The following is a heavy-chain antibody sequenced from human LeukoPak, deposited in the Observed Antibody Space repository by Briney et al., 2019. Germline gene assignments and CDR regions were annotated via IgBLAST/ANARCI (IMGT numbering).Heavy chain of an antibody. Sequence: GGSLRLSCAASGFTFSSYWMSWVRQTPGKGLEWVANIKQDGSEKYYVDSVKGRFTISRDNVKNSLYLQMNSLRAEDTAVYYCARDHVLRYVFDTFDIWGQGTMVTVSS. CDR2: IKQDGSEK. V-gene: IGHV3-7*04. J-gene: IGHJ3*02. CDR1: GFTFSSYW. D-gene: IGHD3-9*01. CDR3: ARDHVLRYVFDTFDI.